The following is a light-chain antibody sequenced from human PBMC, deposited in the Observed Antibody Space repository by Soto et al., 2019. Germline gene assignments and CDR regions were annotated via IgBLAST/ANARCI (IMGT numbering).Light chain of an antibody. CDR1: SSDVGNYNF. CDR2: DVT. Sequence: QSALTQPRSVSGSPGQSVTIPCTGTSSDVGNYNFVSWFQQHPGKAPKLMIYDVTQRPSGVPDRFSGSKSGNTASLTISGLQAEDEADYYCCSFAGSFYVFGTGTKVTV. CDR3: CSFAGSFYV. V-gene: IGLV2-11*01. J-gene: IGLJ1*01.